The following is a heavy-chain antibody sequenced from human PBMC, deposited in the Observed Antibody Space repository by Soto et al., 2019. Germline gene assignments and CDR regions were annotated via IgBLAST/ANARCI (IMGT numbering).Heavy chain of an antibody. CDR3: ARTYYYDSSGYYGDAFDI. CDR1: GFTFSSYG. CDR2: IWYDGSNK. V-gene: IGHV3-33*01. Sequence: PGGSLRRSCAASGFTFSSYGMHWVRQAPGKGLEWVAVIWYDGSNKYYADSVKGRFTISRDNSKNTLYLQMNSLRAEDTAVYYCARTYYYDSSGYYGDAFDIWGQGTMVTVSS. J-gene: IGHJ3*02. D-gene: IGHD3-22*01.